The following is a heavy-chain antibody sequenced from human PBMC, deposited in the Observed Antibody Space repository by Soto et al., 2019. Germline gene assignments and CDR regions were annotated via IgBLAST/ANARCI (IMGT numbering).Heavy chain of an antibody. Sequence: GSLRLSCVASGFAFTRYSMNWVRQAPGKGLEWVSSISSTTNYIYYGDSMKGRFTISRDNAKNSLYLEMNSLRAEDTAVYYCARESEDLTSNFDYWGKGTLVTVSS. V-gene: IGHV3-21*06. CDR2: ISSTTNYI. CDR1: GFAFTRYS. CDR3: ARESEDLTSNFDY. J-gene: IGHJ4*02.